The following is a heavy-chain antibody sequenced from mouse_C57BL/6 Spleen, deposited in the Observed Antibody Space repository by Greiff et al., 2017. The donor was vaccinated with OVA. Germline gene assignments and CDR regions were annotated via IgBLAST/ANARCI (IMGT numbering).Heavy chain of an antibody. V-gene: IGHV1-54*01. Sequence: QVQLKQSGAELVRPGTSVKVSCKASGYAFTNYLIEWVKQRPGQGLEWIGVINPGSGGTNYNEKFKGKETLTADKSSSTAYMQLSSLTSEDSAVYFCARPRTDYYAMDYWGQGTSVTVSS. CDR1: GYAFTNYL. CDR3: ARPRTDYYAMDY. CDR2: INPGSGGT. J-gene: IGHJ4*01.